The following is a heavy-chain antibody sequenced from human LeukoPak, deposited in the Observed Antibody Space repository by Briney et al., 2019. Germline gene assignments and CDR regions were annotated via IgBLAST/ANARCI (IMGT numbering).Heavy chain of an antibody. CDR3: AKGRGLSYDYGVDY. Sequence: GGSLRLSCAASGFTFSSYWMSWVRQAPGKGLEWVANIKQDGSEKYYVDSVKGRFTISRDNAKNSLYLQMNSLRAEDMALYYCAKGRGLSYDYGVDYWGQGTLVTVSS. CDR2: IKQDGSEK. J-gene: IGHJ4*02. CDR1: GFTFSSYW. V-gene: IGHV3-7*03. D-gene: IGHD4-17*01.